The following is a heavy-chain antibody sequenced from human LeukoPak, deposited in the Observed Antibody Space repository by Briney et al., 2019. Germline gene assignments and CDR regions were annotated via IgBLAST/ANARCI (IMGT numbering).Heavy chain of an antibody. Sequence: GGSLRLSCVASGFTVSSDFMGWVRQAPGKGLQWLTLIRAEGYTYYADSVKGRFTISRDSSKNALYLQMNSLRVEDTALYYCSKGRGGVWGQGTTVTVSS. V-gene: IGHV3-66*01. D-gene: IGHD3-10*01. CDR3: SKGRGGV. CDR2: IRAEGYT. CDR1: GFTVSSDF. J-gene: IGHJ6*02.